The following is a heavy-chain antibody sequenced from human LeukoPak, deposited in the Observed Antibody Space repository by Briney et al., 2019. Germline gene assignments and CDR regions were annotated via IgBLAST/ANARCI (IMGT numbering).Heavy chain of an antibody. CDR1: GYTFTSYG. V-gene: IGHV1-18*01. CDR2: ISPYNGNT. J-gene: IGHJ4*02. D-gene: IGHD2-2*01. CDR3: ARDWGDNIVVVPAAICY. Sequence: ASVKVSCKASGYTFTSYGISWVRQAPGQGLEWMGWISPYNGNTNYAQKLQGRVTMTTDTSTTTAYMELRSLRSDDTAVYYCARDWGDNIVVVPAAICYWGQGTLVTVSS.